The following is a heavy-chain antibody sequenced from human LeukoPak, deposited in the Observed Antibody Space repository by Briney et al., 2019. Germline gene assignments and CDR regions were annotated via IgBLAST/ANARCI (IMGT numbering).Heavy chain of an antibody. J-gene: IGHJ5*02. Sequence: GSSVKVSCKASGGTFSSYAISWVRQAPGQGLEWMGGIIPIFGTANYAKKFQGRVTITADESTSTAYMELSSLRSEDTAVYYRARDSCSSTSCQNWFDPWGQGTLVTVSS. CDR3: ARDSCSSTSCQNWFDP. D-gene: IGHD2-2*01. CDR1: GGTFSSYA. CDR2: IIPIFGTA. V-gene: IGHV1-69*01.